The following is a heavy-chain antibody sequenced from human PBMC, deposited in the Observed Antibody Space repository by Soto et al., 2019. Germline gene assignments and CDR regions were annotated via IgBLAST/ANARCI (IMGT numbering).Heavy chain of an antibody. D-gene: IGHD2-15*01. Sequence: GGSLRLSCAASGFTFISYAMSWGRQAPWKGLEWVSAISGSGGSTYYADSVKGRFTISRDNSKNTLYLQMNSLRAEDTAVYYCAKEHVVGYYMDVWGKGTTVTVSS. J-gene: IGHJ6*03. V-gene: IGHV3-23*01. CDR1: GFTFISYA. CDR2: ISGSGGST. CDR3: AKEHVVGYYMDV.